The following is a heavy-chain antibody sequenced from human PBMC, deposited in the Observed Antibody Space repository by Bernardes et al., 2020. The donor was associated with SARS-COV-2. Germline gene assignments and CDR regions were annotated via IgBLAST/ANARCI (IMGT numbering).Heavy chain of an antibody. Sequence: SEPLSLTCTVSGGSISSSSYYWGWIRQPPGKGLEWIGSIYYSGSTYYNPSLKSRVTLSVDTSKNQFSLKLSSVTAAVTSVYYFASLSIAARPCPLGCENYYYGMDVWGKGTTVTVSS. CDR1: GGSISSSSYY. CDR2: IYYSGST. CDR3: ASLSIAARPCPLGCENYYYGMDV. D-gene: IGHD6-6*01. J-gene: IGHJ6*04. V-gene: IGHV4-39*01.